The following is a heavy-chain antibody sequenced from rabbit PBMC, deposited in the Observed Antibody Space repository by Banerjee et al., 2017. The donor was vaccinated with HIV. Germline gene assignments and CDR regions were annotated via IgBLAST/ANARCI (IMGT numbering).Heavy chain of an antibody. D-gene: IGHD6-1*01. Sequence: QEQLVESGGDLVKPGASLTLTCTASGFSFSSSYYMCWVRQAPGKGLELIACIYGGSGSTWYASWVNGRFTISKTSSTTVTLQMTSLTAADTATYFCARTYGLWGPGTLVTVS. V-gene: IGHV1S45*01. CDR3: ARTYGL. J-gene: IGHJ4*01. CDR2: IYGGSGST. CDR1: GFSFSSSYY.